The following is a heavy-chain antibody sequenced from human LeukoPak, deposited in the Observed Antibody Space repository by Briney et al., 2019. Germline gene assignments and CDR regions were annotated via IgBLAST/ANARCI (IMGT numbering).Heavy chain of an antibody. CDR2: VSGSGDGR. CDR1: GFTFSSHA. V-gene: IGHV3-23*01. D-gene: IGHD2-8*01. CDR3: AKDPVNGFNYFDY. Sequence: PGGSLRLSCAGSGFTFSSHAMSWVRQAPGKGLEWVSTVSGSGDGRYYADSVKGRFTISRDNSKNTLCLQINSLRAEDTAVYYCAKDPVNGFNYFDYWGQGTLVTVSS. J-gene: IGHJ4*02.